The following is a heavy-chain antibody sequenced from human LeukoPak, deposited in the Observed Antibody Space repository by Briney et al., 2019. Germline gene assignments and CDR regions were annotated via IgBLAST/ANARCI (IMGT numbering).Heavy chain of an antibody. CDR3: AKSGNFGDGYNFDY. CDR1: GFTVSINY. J-gene: IGHJ4*02. Sequence: PGGSLRLSCAASGFTVSINYMSWVRQAPGKGLEWVSAISGSGGSTYYADSVKGRFTISRDNSKNTLYLQMNSLRAEDTAVYYCAKSGNFGDGYNFDYWGQGTLVTVSS. D-gene: IGHD5-24*01. CDR2: ISGSGGST. V-gene: IGHV3-23*01.